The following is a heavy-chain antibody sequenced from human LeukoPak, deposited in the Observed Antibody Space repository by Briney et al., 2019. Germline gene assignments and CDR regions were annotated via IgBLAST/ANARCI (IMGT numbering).Heavy chain of an antibody. CDR3: AKDRYSSGWYSDFNY. CDR1: GFTFSNYA. V-gene: IGHV3-30*18. Sequence: GGSLRLSCAASGFTFSNYAMHWVRQAPGKGLEWVAVISDDGSNKYYGDSVKGRFTISRDNSKNTVYLQMNSLRAKDTAVYYCAKDRYSSGWYSDFNYWGQGTLVTVSS. J-gene: IGHJ4*02. D-gene: IGHD6-19*01. CDR2: ISDDGSNK.